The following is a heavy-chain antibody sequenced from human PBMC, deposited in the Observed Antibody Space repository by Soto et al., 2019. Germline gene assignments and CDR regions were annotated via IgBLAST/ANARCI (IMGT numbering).Heavy chain of an antibody. CDR2: IYYSGST. J-gene: IGHJ4*02. Sequence: SETLSLTCTVSGGSISSSSYYWGWIRQPPGKGLEWIGSIYYSGSTYYNPSLKSRVTISVDTSKNQFSLKLSSVTAADTAVYYCARHEFYGSGSLYYFDYWGQGTXVTVSS. CDR1: GGSISSSSYY. V-gene: IGHV4-39*01. CDR3: ARHEFYGSGSLYYFDY. D-gene: IGHD3-10*01.